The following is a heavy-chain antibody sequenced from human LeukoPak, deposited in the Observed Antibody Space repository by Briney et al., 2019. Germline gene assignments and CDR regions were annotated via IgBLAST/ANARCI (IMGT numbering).Heavy chain of an antibody. J-gene: IGHJ4*02. CDR3: ARGLELGATSY. D-gene: IGHD1-26*01. V-gene: IGHV4-39*07. Sequence: PSETLSLTCTVSGGSISRSSYYWGWIRQPPGKGLERIGSIYYSGSTYYNPSLKSRVTISVDTSKNQFSLKLSSVTAADTAVYYCARGLELGATSYWGQGTLVTVSS. CDR1: GGSISRSSYY. CDR2: IYYSGST.